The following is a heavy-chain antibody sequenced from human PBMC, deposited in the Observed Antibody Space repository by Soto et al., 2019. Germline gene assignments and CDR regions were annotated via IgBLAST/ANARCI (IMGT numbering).Heavy chain of an antibody. D-gene: IGHD3-22*01. J-gene: IGHJ3*02. CDR1: GGTFSSYA. CDR3: ASPTMIVPGKAFDI. CDR2: IIPIFGTA. V-gene: IGHV1-69*13. Sequence: SVKVSCKASGGTFSSYAISWVRQAPGQGLEWMGGIIPIFGTANYAQKFQGRVTITADESTSTAYMELSSLRSEDTAVYYCASPTMIVPGKAFDIWGQGTMVTVSS.